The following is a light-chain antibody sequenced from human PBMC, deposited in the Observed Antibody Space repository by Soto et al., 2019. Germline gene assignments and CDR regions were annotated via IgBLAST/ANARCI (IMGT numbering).Light chain of an antibody. V-gene: IGKV1-6*01. CDR1: QVIRSD. Sequence: AIQMTQSPSSLSASVGDRVTITCRASQVIRSDLGWYQQKPGKAPKLLIYAASSLQSGVPSRFSGSGSGTDFTLTISNLQPEDFATYYCLQDYSYPWTFGQGTKVEIK. CDR3: LQDYSYPWT. CDR2: AAS. J-gene: IGKJ1*01.